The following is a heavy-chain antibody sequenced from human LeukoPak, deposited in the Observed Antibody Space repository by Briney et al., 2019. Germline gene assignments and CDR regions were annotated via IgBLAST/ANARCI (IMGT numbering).Heavy chain of an antibody. CDR1: GGSFSGYY. J-gene: IGHJ4*02. V-gene: IGHV4-34*01. D-gene: IGHD3-9*01. Sequence: PSETLSLTCAVYGGSFSGYYWSWIRQPPGKGLEWVGEINNSGSTNYNQSLKSRVTISVDTSKNQFSLKLSSVTAADTAVYYCASQGGDLGILSGSYFDCWGQGTLVTVSS. CDR2: INNSGST. CDR3: ASQGGDLGILSGSYFDC.